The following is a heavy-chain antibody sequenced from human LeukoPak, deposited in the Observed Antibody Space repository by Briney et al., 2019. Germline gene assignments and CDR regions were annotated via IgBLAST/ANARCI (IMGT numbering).Heavy chain of an antibody. J-gene: IGHJ4*02. D-gene: IGHD1-26*01. CDR1: GGSFSGYY. CDR3: ARGLEWELDPYFDY. Sequence: KPSETLSLTCAVYGGSFSGYYWSWIRQPPGKGLEWIGEINHSGSTNYNPSLESRVTISVDTSKNQFSLKLSSVTAADTAVYYCARGLEWELDPYFDYWGQGTLVTVSS. CDR2: INHSGST. V-gene: IGHV4-34*01.